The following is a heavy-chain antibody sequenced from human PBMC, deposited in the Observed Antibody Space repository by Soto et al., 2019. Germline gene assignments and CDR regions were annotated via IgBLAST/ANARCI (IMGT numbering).Heavy chain of an antibody. CDR3: AREKQYLRYFDY. J-gene: IGHJ4*02. CDR1: GFTFSSYA. CDR2: ISGNGSNK. V-gene: IGHV3-23*01. D-gene: IGHD2-2*01. Sequence: PGGSLRLSCAASGFTFSSYAMSWVRQAPGKGLEWVSAISGNGSNKYYADSVKGRFTISRDNSKNTLYLQMNSLRAEDTAVYYCAREKQYLRYFDYWGQGTLVTVSS.